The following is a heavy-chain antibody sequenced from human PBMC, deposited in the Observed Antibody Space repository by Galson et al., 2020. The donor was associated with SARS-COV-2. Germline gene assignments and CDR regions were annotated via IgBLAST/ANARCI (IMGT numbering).Heavy chain of an antibody. Sequence: GGSLRLSCAASGFTFSSYGMHWVRQAPGKGLEWVAVIWYDGSNKYYADSVKGRFTISRDNSKNTLYLQMNSLRAEDTAVYYCAADLGDYVNYYYGMDVWGQGTTVTVSS. V-gene: IGHV3-33*01. CDR3: AADLGDYVNYYYGMDV. CDR2: IWYDGSNK. CDR1: GFTFSSYG. J-gene: IGHJ6*02. D-gene: IGHD4-17*01.